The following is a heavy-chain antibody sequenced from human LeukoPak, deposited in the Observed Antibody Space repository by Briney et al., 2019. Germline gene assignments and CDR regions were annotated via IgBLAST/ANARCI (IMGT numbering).Heavy chain of an antibody. Sequence: SVKVSCKASGYTFTNYCLTWVRQAPGQGLEWMGGIIPSVGTANYAHNVQGRVTITADESTNTAYMELSRLRAEDTAVYYCESGDSSGYRIGKYYGMDVWGQGTTVTVSS. CDR1: GYTFTNYC. J-gene: IGHJ6*02. CDR3: ESGDSSGYRIGKYYGMDV. D-gene: IGHD3-22*01. V-gene: IGHV1-69*13. CDR2: IIPSVGTA.